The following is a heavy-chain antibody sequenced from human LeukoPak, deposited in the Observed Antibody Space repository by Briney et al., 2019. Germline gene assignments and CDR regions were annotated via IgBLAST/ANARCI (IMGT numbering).Heavy chain of an antibody. V-gene: IGHV4-59*01. CDR2: IYYSGST. Sequence: SETLSLTCTVSGGSISSYYWSWIRQPPGKGLEWIGYIYYSGSTNYNPSLKCRVTISVDTSKNQFSLKLSSVTAADTAVYYCARDLRSFSIWGQGTLVTVSS. CDR3: ARDLRSFSI. D-gene: IGHD3-3*02. J-gene: IGHJ4*02. CDR1: GGSISSYY.